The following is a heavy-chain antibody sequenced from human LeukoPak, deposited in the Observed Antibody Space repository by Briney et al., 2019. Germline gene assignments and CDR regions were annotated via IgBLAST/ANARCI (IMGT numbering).Heavy chain of an antibody. V-gene: IGHV4-30-2*01. J-gene: IGHJ3*02. Sequence: PSETLSLTCAVPGGSISSGGYSWSWIRQPPGKGLEWIGYIYHSGSTYYNPSLKSRVTISVDRSKNQFSLKLSSVTAADTAVYYCARVLSPDDAFDIWGQGTMVTVSS. CDR1: GGSISSGGYS. CDR2: IYHSGST. D-gene: IGHD3-10*01. CDR3: ARVLSPDDAFDI.